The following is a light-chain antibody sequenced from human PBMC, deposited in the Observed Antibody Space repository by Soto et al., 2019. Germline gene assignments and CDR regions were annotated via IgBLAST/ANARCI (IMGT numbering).Light chain of an antibody. V-gene: IGKV1-5*03. J-gene: IGKJ2*02. CDR1: QSIGSW. CDR3: QQYYNYPGT. Sequence: DIQMTQSPSTLSASIGDRVTITCRASQSIGSWLAWYQQKPGKAPRLLIYKASSLESGVPSRFSGSGSGTDFTLTISSLQPDDFATYYCQQYYNYPGTFGQGTNLEI. CDR2: KAS.